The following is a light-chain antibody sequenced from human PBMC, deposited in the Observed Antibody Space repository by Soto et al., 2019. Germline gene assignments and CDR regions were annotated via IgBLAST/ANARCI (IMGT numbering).Light chain of an antibody. J-gene: IGKJ1*01. CDR3: QHYHNWPPWT. Sequence: EIVMTQSPATLSVSPGERATLSCRASQSVSSNLAWYQQKPGQAPRLLIYRASTRATGIPARFSGSGSGTDFTLTITSLQSEDFAVFYCQHYHNWPPWTLGQGTKVEIK. CDR2: RAS. CDR1: QSVSSN. V-gene: IGKV3-15*01.